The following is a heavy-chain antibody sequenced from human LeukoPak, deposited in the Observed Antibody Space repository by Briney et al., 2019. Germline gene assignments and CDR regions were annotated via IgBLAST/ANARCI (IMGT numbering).Heavy chain of an antibody. CDR3: AVFRYDSSAFDI. J-gene: IGHJ3*02. CDR2: INSDGSST. CDR1: GFTFSSYW. V-gene: IGHV3-74*01. Sequence: GGSLRLSCAASGFTFSSYWLHWVRQAPGKGLVWVSRINSDGSSTSYADSVKGRFTISRDDAKNTLYLQMNSLRAEDTAVYYCAVFRYDSSAFDIWGQGTMVTVSS. D-gene: IGHD3-22*01.